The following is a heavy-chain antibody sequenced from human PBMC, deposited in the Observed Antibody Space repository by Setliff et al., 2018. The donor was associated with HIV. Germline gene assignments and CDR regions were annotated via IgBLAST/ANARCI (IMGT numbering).Heavy chain of an antibody. D-gene: IGHD3-3*01. CDR2: VSNSGST. Sequence: SETLSLTCAVSGGSISSRSHYWGWIRQPPGKGLEWIGSVSNSGSTYYNPSLKSRVSMSVDTPKNQFSLKLTSVTAADTAVYYCARDNPHFGVASSYYYGMDVWGQGTTVTVSS. CDR1: GGSISSRSHY. CDR3: ARDNPHFGVASSYYYGMDV. J-gene: IGHJ6*02. V-gene: IGHV4-39*07.